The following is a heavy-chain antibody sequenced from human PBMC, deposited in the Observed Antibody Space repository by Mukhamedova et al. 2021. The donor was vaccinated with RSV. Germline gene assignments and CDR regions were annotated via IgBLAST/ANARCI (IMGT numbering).Heavy chain of an antibody. Sequence: GGARYYADSLMGRSTISRDNAQKTLYLQVNRLRADDTALYYCARQSNCGDDCYVFDLWGQGTQVNVSS. CDR2: GGAR. V-gene: IGHV3-11*04. D-gene: IGHD2-21*01. CDR3: ARQSNCGDDCYVFDL. J-gene: IGHJ4*02.